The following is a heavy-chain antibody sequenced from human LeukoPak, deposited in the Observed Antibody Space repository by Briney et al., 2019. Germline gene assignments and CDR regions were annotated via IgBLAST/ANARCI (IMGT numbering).Heavy chain of an antibody. CDR3: TKGVAASRSPYCMDV. J-gene: IGHJ6*03. Sequence: GGSLRLSCAASGFTFSNYAMTWVRQAPGKGREWVSSIISGGSAIYYAESVRGRFIMSRDDSKNMVYLQVNSPRVEDTALYSCTKGVAASRSPYCMDVWGKGTTVTVSS. V-gene: IGHV3-23*01. CDR2: IISGGSAI. CDR1: GFTFSNYA. D-gene: IGHD2-2*01.